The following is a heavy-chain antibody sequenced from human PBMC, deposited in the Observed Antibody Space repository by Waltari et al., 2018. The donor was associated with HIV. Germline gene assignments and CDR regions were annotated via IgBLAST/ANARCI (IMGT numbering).Heavy chain of an antibody. J-gene: IGHJ5*02. CDR2: MSTSGNS. V-gene: IGHV4-61*02. Sequence: QVQLQESGPRLVKSSETLSLTCNVSGASITTGNYFWTWIRQPAGKGPEWIGRMSTSGNSKYNPSLKSRVTISPDKSNNQFSLKLTCVTAADTAVYYCARECAVYKYYRYCSDDDCYSRWFDPWGQGTRVTVSS. D-gene: IGHD2-15*01. CDR1: GASITTGNYF. CDR3: ARECAVYKYYRYCSDDDCYSRWFDP.